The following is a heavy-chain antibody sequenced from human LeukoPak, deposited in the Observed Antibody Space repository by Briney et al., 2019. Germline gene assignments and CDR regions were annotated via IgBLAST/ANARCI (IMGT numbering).Heavy chain of an antibody. Sequence: GGSLRLSCAVSGFIFRSYSMNWVRQAPGKGLEWVSYISNFGSIIYYAGSVKGRFTISRDNAKNSLYLQMNSLRAEDTAVYYCARDKARAYNYYYMDVWGKGTTVTISS. V-gene: IGHV3-48*04. CDR2: ISNFGSII. CDR1: GFIFRSYS. J-gene: IGHJ6*03. CDR3: ARDKARAYNYYYMDV.